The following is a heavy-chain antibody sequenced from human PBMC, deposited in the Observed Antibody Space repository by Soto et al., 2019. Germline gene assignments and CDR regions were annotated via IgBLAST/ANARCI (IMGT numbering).Heavy chain of an antibody. Sequence: QVQLVQSGAEVKKPGSSVKVSCKASGGTFSSYAISWVRQAPGQGLEWMGGILPIFGTANYAQKFQGRVTITADESTSTAYMELSSLRSEDTAVYYCASALQPRTATYYFDYWGQGTLVTVSS. D-gene: IGHD4-4*01. J-gene: IGHJ4*02. CDR3: ASALQPRTATYYFDY. CDR1: GGTFSSYA. CDR2: ILPIFGTA. V-gene: IGHV1-69*12.